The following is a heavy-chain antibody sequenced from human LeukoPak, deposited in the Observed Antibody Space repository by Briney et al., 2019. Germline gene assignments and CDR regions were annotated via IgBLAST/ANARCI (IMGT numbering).Heavy chain of an antibody. CDR3: AKDRDDYSNFNYFDY. CDR1: EFTFNNFA. V-gene: IGHV3-23*01. D-gene: IGHD4-4*01. CDR2: ISGSGGST. J-gene: IGHJ4*02. Sequence: PGGSLRLTCVGSEFTFNNFAVSWVRQAPGKGLEWVSAISGSGGSTYYADSVKGRFTISRDNSKNTLYLQMNSLRAEDTAVYYCAKDRDDYSNFNYFDYWGQGTLVTVSS.